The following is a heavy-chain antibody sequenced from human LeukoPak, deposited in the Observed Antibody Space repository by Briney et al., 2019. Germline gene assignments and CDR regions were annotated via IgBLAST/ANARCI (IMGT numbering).Heavy chain of an antibody. Sequence: PGGSLRLSCAASGFTFSSYWMSWVRQAPGKGLEWVANMNEDGSEKFYVDSVKGRFTISRDSAKNSLYLQMTSLKVDDTAVYYCARDWKQWLADYWGQGILVTVSS. V-gene: IGHV3-7*03. J-gene: IGHJ4*02. CDR2: MNEDGSEK. D-gene: IGHD6-19*01. CDR3: ARDWKQWLADY. CDR1: GFTFSSYW.